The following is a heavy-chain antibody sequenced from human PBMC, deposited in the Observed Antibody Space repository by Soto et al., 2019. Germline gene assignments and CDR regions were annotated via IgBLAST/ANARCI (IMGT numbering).Heavy chain of an antibody. J-gene: IGHJ6*02. CDR3: ARDLVYYDSSVYYYGMDV. CDR2: IIPIFGTA. CDR1: GGTFSSYA. D-gene: IGHD3-22*01. Sequence: SVKVSCKASGGTFSSYAISWVRQAPGQGLEWMGGIIPIFGTANYAQKFQGRVTITADESTSTAYMELSSLRSEDTAVYYCARDLVYYDSSVYYYGMDVWGQGTTVSVSS. V-gene: IGHV1-69*13.